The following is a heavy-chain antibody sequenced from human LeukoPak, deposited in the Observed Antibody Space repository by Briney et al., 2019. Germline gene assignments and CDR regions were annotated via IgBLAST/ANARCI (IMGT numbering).Heavy chain of an antibody. V-gene: IGHV1-46*01. CDR2: INPSGGST. CDR3: ARGLHTAMAIYYYYYYMDV. CDR1: GYTFTSYY. J-gene: IGHJ6*03. Sequence: GASVKVSCKASGYTFTSYYMHWVRQAPGQGLEWMGIINPSGGSTSYAQKFQGRVTMTRDTSTSTVYMELSSLRSEDTAVYYCARGLHTAMAIYYYYYYMDVWGKGTTVTVSS. D-gene: IGHD5-18*01.